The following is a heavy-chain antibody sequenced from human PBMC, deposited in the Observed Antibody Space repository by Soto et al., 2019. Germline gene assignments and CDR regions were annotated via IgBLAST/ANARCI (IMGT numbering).Heavy chain of an antibody. CDR1: DSSLSTARMG. Sequence: QVTLKESGPVLVKATETLTLTCIVSDSSLSTARMGVSWLRQPPGKALEWLAHIFSNDEKSHSTSLKSRLTTSKDTSKSQVVLTMTNMDPVDTATYYCARISGRVEMAIDVWGQGTTVTVSS. D-gene: IGHD2-8*01. J-gene: IGHJ6*02. CDR2: IFSNDEK. V-gene: IGHV2-26*01. CDR3: ARISGRVEMAIDV.